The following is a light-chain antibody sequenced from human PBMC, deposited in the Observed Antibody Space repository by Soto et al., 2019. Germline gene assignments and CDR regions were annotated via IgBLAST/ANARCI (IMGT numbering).Light chain of an antibody. CDR1: QSVSRSY. Sequence: EILLTQSPGPLSFSPGDRATLSCRASQSVSRSYLGWYQQKPGQAPRLLMYGASIRAAGVPDRFSGSGSGTEFTLTISRLEPEDFTVYYCHHYETFGQGTKVDIK. J-gene: IGKJ1*01. CDR2: GAS. V-gene: IGKV3-20*01. CDR3: HHYET.